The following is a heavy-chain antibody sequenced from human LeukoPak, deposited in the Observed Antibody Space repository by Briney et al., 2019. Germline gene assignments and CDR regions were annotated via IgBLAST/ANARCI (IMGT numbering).Heavy chain of an antibody. CDR1: GSTFIRDT. J-gene: IGHJ6*02. Sequence: SVKVSCETSGSTFIRDTISWVRQAPGQGLEWMGRISPILGLRNFAQKFQGRVTITADKSTSTAYMELSSLRSEDTAVYYCAREFEGYEDYSDSYYGMDVWGQGTTVTVSS. CDR2: ISPILGLR. CDR3: AREFEGYEDYSDSYYGMDV. D-gene: IGHD2-15*01. V-gene: IGHV1-69*04.